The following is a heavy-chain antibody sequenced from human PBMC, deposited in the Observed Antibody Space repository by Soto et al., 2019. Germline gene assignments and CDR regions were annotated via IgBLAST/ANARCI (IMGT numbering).Heavy chain of an antibody. D-gene: IGHD3-22*01. V-gene: IGHV4-39*06. CDR3: ARVGRDSSGPFRGVDY. J-gene: IGHJ4*02. CDR1: GGSISSSSYY. CDR2: IYYSGST. Sequence: PSETLSLTCTVSGGSISSSSYYWGWIRQPPGKGLEWIGSIYYSGSTYYNPSLKSRVTISVDTSKNQFPLKLSSVTAADTAVYYCARVGRDSSGPFRGVDYWGQGTLVTVSS.